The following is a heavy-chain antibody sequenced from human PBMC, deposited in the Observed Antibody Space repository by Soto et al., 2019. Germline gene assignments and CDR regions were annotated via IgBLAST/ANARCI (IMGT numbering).Heavy chain of an antibody. CDR3: ATVATNSYNWIDP. V-gene: IGHV3-74*01. D-gene: IGHD5-12*01. Sequence: EVQLVESGGDLVQPGGSLRLSCAASGFTFGTYWMHWVRQAPGKGLMWVSRINSDESRTNYADSVKGRFTISRDNAKNTLYLQMNSLRAEAAALYFCATVATNSYNWIDPWGQGTLVTVSS. J-gene: IGHJ5*02. CDR2: INSDESRT. CDR1: GFTFGTYW.